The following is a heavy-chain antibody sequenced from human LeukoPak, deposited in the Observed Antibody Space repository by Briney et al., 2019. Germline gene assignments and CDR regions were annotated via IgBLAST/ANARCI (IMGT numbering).Heavy chain of an antibody. V-gene: IGHV3-7*01. CDR1: GFIFSDYW. Sequence: GGSLRLSCGVSGFIFSDYWMNWVRQAPGKGLEWVASIKQDGGEKSYVDSVKGRFTISRDNAKNSLYLQMSSLRAEDTAVYYCARDGDVLLWFGESGNYFDYWGQGTLVTVSS. D-gene: IGHD3-10*01. CDR3: ARDGDVLLWFGESGNYFDY. CDR2: IKQDGGEK. J-gene: IGHJ4*02.